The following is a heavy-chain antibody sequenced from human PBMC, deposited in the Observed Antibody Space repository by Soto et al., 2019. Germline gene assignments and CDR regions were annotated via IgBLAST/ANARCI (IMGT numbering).Heavy chain of an antibody. V-gene: IGHV3-66*01. J-gene: IGHJ4*02. CDR3: ARTCSGGSCYLVY. Sequence: EVQLVESGGGLVQPGGSLRLSCAASGFTVSSNDMSWVRQAPGKGLEWVSVIYSGGTTYYADSVKGRFTISRDTSENTLYLQINLLRAEDTAVYYCARTCSGGSCYLVYWGQGTLVTVSS. CDR1: GFTVSSND. D-gene: IGHD2-15*01. CDR2: IYSGGTT.